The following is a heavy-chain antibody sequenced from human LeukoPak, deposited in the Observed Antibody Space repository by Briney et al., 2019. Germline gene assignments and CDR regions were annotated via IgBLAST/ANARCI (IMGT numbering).Heavy chain of an antibody. J-gene: IGHJ4*02. CDR2: IYYSGST. CDR1: GGSFSGYY. D-gene: IGHD3-16*01. Sequence: PSETLSLTCAVYGGSFSGYYWSWIRQPPGKGLEWIGYIYYSGSTNYNPSLKSRVTISVDKSKNQFSLKLSSVTAADTALYYCARVGGRLDVWGQGTLVTVSS. CDR3: ARVGGRLDV. V-gene: IGHV4-59*01.